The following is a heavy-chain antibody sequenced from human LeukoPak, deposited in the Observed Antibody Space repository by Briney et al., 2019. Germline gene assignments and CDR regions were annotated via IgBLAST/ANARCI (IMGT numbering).Heavy chain of an antibody. CDR1: GSSISSYY. CDR3: ARGGYSYGYYYYGMDV. J-gene: IGHJ6*02. Sequence: PSETLSLTCTVSGSSISSYYWSWIRQPAGKGLEWIGRTYASGSTNYNPSLKSRVTMSVDTSKNQFSLKLSSVTAADTAVYYCARGGYSYGYYYYGMDVWGQGTTVTVSS. D-gene: IGHD5-18*01. CDR2: TYASGST. V-gene: IGHV4-4*07.